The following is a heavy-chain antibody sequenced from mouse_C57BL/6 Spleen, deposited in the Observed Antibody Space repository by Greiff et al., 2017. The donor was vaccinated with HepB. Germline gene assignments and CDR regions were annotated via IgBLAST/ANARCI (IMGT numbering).Heavy chain of an antibody. CDR3: ASLDSSGFAY. CDR1: GFTFSDYG. V-gene: IGHV5-17*01. Sequence: EVQLVESGGGLVKPGGSLKLSCAASGFTFSDYGMHWVRQAPEKGLEWVAYISSGSSTIYYADTVKGRFTISRDNAKNTLFLQMTSLRSEDTAMYYCASLDSSGFAYWGQGTLVTVSA. CDR2: ISSGSSTI. D-gene: IGHD3-2*02. J-gene: IGHJ3*01.